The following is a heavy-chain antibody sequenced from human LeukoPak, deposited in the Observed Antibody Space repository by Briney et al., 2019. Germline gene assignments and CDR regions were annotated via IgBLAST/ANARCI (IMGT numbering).Heavy chain of an antibody. V-gene: IGHV4-59*01. CDR3: ARDLVYYDYVWGSWDAFDI. D-gene: IGHD3-16*01. J-gene: IGHJ3*02. CDR2: IYYSGST. Sequence: PSETLSLTCTVSGGSISSYYWSWIRQPPGKGLEWIGYIYYSGSTNYNPSLKSRVTISVDTSKNQFSLKLSSVTAADTAVYYCARDLVYYDYVWGSWDAFDIWGQGTMVTVSS. CDR1: GGSISSYY.